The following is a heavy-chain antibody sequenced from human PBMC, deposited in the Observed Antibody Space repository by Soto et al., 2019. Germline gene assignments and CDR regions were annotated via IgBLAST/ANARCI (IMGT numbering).Heavy chain of an antibody. Sequence: SETLSLTCTVSGGSISSYYWSWIRQPPGKGLEWIGYIYYSGSTNYNPSLKSRVTISVDTSKNQFSLKLSSVTAADTAVYYCARVGTGYYRWFDPWGQGTLVT. CDR2: IYYSGST. V-gene: IGHV4-59*01. D-gene: IGHD3-9*01. CDR3: ARVGTGYYRWFDP. CDR1: GGSISSYY. J-gene: IGHJ5*02.